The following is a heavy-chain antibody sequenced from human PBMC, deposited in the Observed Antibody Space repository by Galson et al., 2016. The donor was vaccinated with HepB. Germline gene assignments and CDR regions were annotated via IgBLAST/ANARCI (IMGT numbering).Heavy chain of an antibody. Sequence: LSLTCAGYGGSFSAYYWSWIRQPPGKGLEWIGEINHSGSTNYNPSLKSLVTISIDTSKSQFSLRLTSVTAADTAVYYCASPSRSRRFFDLWGRGTLVTVSS. V-gene: IGHV4-34*01. J-gene: IGHJ2*01. CDR2: INHSGST. CDR3: ASPSRSRRFFDL. CDR1: GGSFSAYY.